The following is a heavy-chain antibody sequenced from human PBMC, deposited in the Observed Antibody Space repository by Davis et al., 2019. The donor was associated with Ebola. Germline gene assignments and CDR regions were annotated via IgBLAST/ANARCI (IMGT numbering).Heavy chain of an antibody. CDR3: ARGELNWWEPYGDY. Sequence: GESLKISCEASGFSFSSYGMHWVRQAPGKGLEWVAVIWYDGSNKYYADSVKGRFTISRDNSKNTLYLQMNSLRAEDTAVYYCARGELNWWEPYGDYWGQGTLVTVSS. D-gene: IGHD2-8*02. CDR1: GFSFSSYG. J-gene: IGHJ4*02. V-gene: IGHV3-33*08. CDR2: IWYDGSNK.